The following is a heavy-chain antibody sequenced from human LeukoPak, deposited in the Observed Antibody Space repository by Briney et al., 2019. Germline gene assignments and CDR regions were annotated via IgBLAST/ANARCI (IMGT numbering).Heavy chain of an antibody. CDR1: GYTFTGYY. V-gene: IGHV1-2*04. D-gene: IGHD3-10*01. CDR2: INPNSGGT. Sequence: EASVKVSCKASGYTFTGYYMHWVRQAPGRGLEWMGWINPNSGGTNYAQKFQGWVTMTRDTSISTAYMELSRLRSDDTAVYYCARGSGASGIYGMDVWGQGTTITVSS. J-gene: IGHJ6*02. CDR3: ARGSGASGIYGMDV.